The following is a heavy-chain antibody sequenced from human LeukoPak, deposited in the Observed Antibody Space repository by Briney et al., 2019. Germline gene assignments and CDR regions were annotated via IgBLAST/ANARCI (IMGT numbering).Heavy chain of an antibody. J-gene: IGHJ4*02. CDR3: ARDKSTYFESSGSRFDN. Sequence: PGGSLRLSCAASGFTFSRYWMSWVRQAPGKGLEWVANIKQDGGEIYYVDSVKGRFTISRDNAKNSLYLQMNSLRAEDTAVYFCARDKSTYFESSGSRFDNWGQGTLVTVSS. D-gene: IGHD3-22*01. CDR1: GFTFSRYW. CDR2: IKQDGGEI. V-gene: IGHV3-7*01.